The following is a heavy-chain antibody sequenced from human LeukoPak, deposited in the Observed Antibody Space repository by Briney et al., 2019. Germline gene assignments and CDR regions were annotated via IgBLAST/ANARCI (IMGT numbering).Heavy chain of an antibody. Sequence: QPGGSLRLSCAASGFTFSSYGMHWVRQAPGKGLEWVAFIRYDGSNKYYADSVKGRFTISRDNSKNTLYLQMNSLKAEDTAVYYCAKDPSSSSLPSTDYWGQGTLVTVSS. V-gene: IGHV3-30*02. CDR2: IRYDGSNK. CDR3: AKDPSSSSLPSTDY. D-gene: IGHD6-6*01. CDR1: GFTFSSYG. J-gene: IGHJ4*02.